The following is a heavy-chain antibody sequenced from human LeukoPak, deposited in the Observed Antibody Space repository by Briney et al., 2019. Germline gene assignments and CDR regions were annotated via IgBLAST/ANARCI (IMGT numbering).Heavy chain of an antibody. Sequence: PGGSLRLSCAASGFTFSSYYMYWVRQAPGKGPVWVSGTNTVGSTTSYADPVVKGRFTISRDNAKNTLYLRMNSLRAEDTAVYYCVAYNWNYPDYWGQGTLVTVSS. CDR3: VAYNWNYPDY. D-gene: IGHD1-7*01. CDR2: TNTVGSTT. V-gene: IGHV3-74*01. J-gene: IGHJ4*02. CDR1: GFTFSSYY.